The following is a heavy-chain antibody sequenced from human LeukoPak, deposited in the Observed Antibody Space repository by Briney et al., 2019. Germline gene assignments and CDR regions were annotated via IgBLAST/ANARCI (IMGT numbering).Heavy chain of an antibody. D-gene: IGHD4-17*01. CDR1: AGSVSSGSYY. CDR3: ATVPISTTARGYFDY. CDR2: IYYSGST. J-gene: IGHJ4*02. V-gene: IGHV4-61*01. Sequence: PSETLSLTCTVSAGSVSSGSYYWSWIRQPPGKGLEWIGYIYYSGSTTYNPSLKSRVTMSVDTSKNKFSLQLNSLTGADTAVYYCATVPISTTARGYFDYWGQGTLVTVSS.